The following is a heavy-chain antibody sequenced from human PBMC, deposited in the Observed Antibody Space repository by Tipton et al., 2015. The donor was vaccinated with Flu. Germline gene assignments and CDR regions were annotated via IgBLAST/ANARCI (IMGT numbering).Heavy chain of an antibody. J-gene: IGHJ5*01. D-gene: IGHD7-27*01. CDR2: IYVSGST. V-gene: IGHV4-61*02. Sequence: TLSLTCSVSGDSISRSTTYYWSRLRQPAGKGLEWIGRIYVSGSTSYNPSLKSRVTISVDTSKNRFSLKLNSVSAADTAVYYCARDYGDLNWFDSWGQGKVVTVSS. CDR3: ARDYGDLNWFDS. CDR1: GDSISRSTTYY.